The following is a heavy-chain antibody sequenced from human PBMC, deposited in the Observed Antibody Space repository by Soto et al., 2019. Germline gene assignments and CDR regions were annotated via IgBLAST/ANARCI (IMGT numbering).Heavy chain of an antibody. Sequence: QVQLSQFGAEVKKPGASVKVSCKASGYSFTNFHIHWVRQAPGQGLEWMGMIDPSGGITRDAQRLQGRITMTRDASTSTVYMELRSLTSEDTAVYYCARDVLGHDNYETIGYYFAHWGQGTLVTVSS. CDR1: GYSFTNFH. V-gene: IGHV1-46*01. J-gene: IGHJ4*02. D-gene: IGHD3-22*01. CDR3: ARDVLGHDNYETIGYYFAH. CDR2: IDPSGGIT.